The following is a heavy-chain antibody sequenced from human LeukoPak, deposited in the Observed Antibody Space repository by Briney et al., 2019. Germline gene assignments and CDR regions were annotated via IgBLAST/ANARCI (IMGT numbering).Heavy chain of an antibody. J-gene: IGHJ3*02. CDR3: ARHTRPGYGGSENAFDI. Sequence: GSLRLSCAGSGFTFSRSEMNWVRQPPGKGLEWIGNLYYGGNTHYNPSLKSRVTISADTSNNQFSLNLSSVTATDTAVYYCARHTRPGYGGSENAFDIWGQGTMVTVSS. CDR1: GFTFSRSE. D-gene: IGHD5-12*01. CDR2: LYYGGNT. V-gene: IGHV4-39*01.